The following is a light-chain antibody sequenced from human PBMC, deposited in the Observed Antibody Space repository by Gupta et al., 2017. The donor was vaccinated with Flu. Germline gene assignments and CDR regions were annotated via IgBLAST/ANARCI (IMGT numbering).Light chain of an antibody. CDR3: QQSYITPRT. J-gene: IGKJ1*01. CDR1: QSISRY. V-gene: IGKV1-39*01. CDR2: AAS. Sequence: IMQTQSPSSLSASVGDRVTITSRASQSISRYLHWYQQKPGKAPKLLIYAASSLQSGVPSRFSGSGSGADFTLTINSLQPEEFATYYCQQSYITPRTFGQGTKVEIK.